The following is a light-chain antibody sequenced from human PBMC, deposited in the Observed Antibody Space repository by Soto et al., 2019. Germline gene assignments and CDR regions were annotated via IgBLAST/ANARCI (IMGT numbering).Light chain of an antibody. J-gene: IGKJ4*01. Sequence: EIVLTQSPGTLSLSPGERGTLSCRASQSVSSHYVAWYQQKPGQAPGLLIYGASTRATGIPDRFSGSGSGTDFTLTITRLEPEDFAVYSCQQYGSSPTFGGGTKVDIK. CDR3: QQYGSSPT. V-gene: IGKV3-20*01. CDR2: GAS. CDR1: QSVSSHY.